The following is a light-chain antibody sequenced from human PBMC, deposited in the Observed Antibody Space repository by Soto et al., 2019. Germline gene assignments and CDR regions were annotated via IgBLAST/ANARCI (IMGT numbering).Light chain of an antibody. Sequence: QSVLTQPPSASGSPGQSVTISCTGTSSDVGGYNYVSWYQQHPGKAPKLMIYEVSKRPSGVPDRFSGSKSDNTASLTVSGLQAEDGADYYCSSYAGSNNYVFGTGTKVTVL. CDR2: EVS. J-gene: IGLJ1*01. CDR3: SSYAGSNNYV. V-gene: IGLV2-8*01. CDR1: SSDVGGYNY.